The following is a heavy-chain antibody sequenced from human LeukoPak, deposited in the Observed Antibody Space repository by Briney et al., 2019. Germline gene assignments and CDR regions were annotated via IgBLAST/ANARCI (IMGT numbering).Heavy chain of an antibody. J-gene: IGHJ3*02. Sequence: GGSLRLSCAASGFTFSSYAMHWVRQAPGKGLEWVAVISYDGGNKYYADSVKGRFTISRDNSKNTLYLQMNSLRAEDTAVYYCARTYYDSSGYYHDAFDIWGQGTMVTVSS. CDR2: ISYDGGNK. CDR1: GFTFSSYA. V-gene: IGHV3-30-3*01. D-gene: IGHD3-22*01. CDR3: ARTYYDSSGYYHDAFDI.